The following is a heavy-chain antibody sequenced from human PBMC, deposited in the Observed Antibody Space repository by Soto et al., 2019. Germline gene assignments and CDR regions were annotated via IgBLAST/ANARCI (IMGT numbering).Heavy chain of an antibody. V-gene: IGHV1-18*04. CDR2: ISAYNGNT. CDR1: GYTFTSYG. J-gene: IGHJ6*02. CDR3: ARDRLLRYSGYEAHYYGMDV. D-gene: IGHD5-12*01. Sequence: ASVKVSCKASGYTFTSYGISWVLQAPGQGLEWMGWISAYNGNTNYAQKLQGRVTMTTDTSTSTAYMELRSLRSDDTAVYYCARDRLLRYSGYEAHYYGMDVWGQGTTVTVSS.